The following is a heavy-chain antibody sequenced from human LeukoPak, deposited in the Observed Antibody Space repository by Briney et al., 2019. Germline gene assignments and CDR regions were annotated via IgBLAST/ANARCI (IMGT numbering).Heavy chain of an antibody. D-gene: IGHD6-19*01. V-gene: IGHV7-4-1*02. Sequence: VSVKVSCKASGYTFTNYAMNWVRQAPGQGLEWMGWINTNTGNPTYAQGFTGRFVFSLDTSVSTAYLQISSLKAEDTAVYYCARDLGGSGWYLAGYYYYGMDVWGQGTTVTVSS. CDR3: ARDLGGSGWYLAGYYYYGMDV. J-gene: IGHJ6*02. CDR2: INTNTGNP. CDR1: GYTFTNYA.